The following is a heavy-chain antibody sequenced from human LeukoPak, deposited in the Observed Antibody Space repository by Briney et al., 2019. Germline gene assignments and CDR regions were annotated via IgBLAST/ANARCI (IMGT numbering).Heavy chain of an antibody. CDR2: LWANGRNN. J-gene: IGHJ3*02. D-gene: IGHD4/OR15-4a*01. CDR1: GFSFSCCG. CDR3: ARERAPFDGFDI. V-gene: IGHV3-33*01. Sequence: GGSLRLSCAASGFSFSCCGMHWVRQAPGKGLDWVAVLWANGRNNYYADSVEGRFTISRDSSKNTLYLQMTSVRADDTAVYYCARERAPFDGFDIWGRGTVVTVSS.